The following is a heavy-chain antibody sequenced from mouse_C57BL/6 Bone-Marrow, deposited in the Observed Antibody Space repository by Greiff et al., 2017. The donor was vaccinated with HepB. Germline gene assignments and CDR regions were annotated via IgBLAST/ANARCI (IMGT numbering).Heavy chain of an antibody. CDR3: ARGGIYDDFWFAY. Sequence: QVQLQQPGAELVMPGASVKLSCKASGYTFTSYWMHWVKQRPGQGLEWIGEIDPSDSYTNYNQKFKGKSTLTVDKSSSTAYMQLSSLTSEDSAVYYCARGGIYDDFWFAYWGQGTLVTVSA. V-gene: IGHV1-69*01. CDR1: GYTFTSYW. J-gene: IGHJ3*01. CDR2: IDPSDSYT. D-gene: IGHD2-4*01.